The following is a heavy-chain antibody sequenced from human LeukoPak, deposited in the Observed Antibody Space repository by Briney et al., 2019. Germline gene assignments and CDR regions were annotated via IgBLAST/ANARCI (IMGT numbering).Heavy chain of an antibody. D-gene: IGHD3-22*01. J-gene: IGHJ4*02. Sequence: SVKVSCKASGGTFSSYAISWVRQAPGQGLEWMGGIIPIFGTANYAQKFQGRVTITADESTSTAYMELSSLRSEDTAVYYCARGSSGYHYYFDYWGQGTLVTVSS. CDR2: IIPIFGTA. CDR1: GGTFSSYA. V-gene: IGHV1-69*13. CDR3: ARGSSGYHYYFDY.